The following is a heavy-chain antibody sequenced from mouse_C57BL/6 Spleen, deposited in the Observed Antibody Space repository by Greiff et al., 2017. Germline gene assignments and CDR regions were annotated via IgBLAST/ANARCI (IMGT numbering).Heavy chain of an antibody. Sequence: VQLQQSGPELVRPGASVTLSCKASGYTFTDYEMHWVKQTPVHGLEWIGAIYPETGGTAYNQKFKGKAILTADKSSSTAYMELRSLTSEDSAVYYCTREGATARYFDVWGTGTTVTVSS. CDR1: GYTFTDYE. V-gene: IGHV1-15*01. D-gene: IGHD1-2*01. CDR3: TREGATARYFDV. CDR2: IYPETGGT. J-gene: IGHJ1*03.